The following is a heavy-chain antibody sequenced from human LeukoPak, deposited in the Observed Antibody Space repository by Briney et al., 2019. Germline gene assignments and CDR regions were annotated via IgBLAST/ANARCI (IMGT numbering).Heavy chain of an antibody. V-gene: IGHV5-51*01. Sequence: GESLKISCKGSGYSFTTYWIAWVRQMPGKGLEWMGVIYPGDSDTRYSPSFQGQVTLSADKSISTAYLQWSSLKASDTAIYYCARALVGAATLSYWGQGTLVSVSS. CDR3: ARALVGAATLSY. J-gene: IGHJ4*02. CDR1: GYSFTTYW. D-gene: IGHD1-26*01. CDR2: IYPGDSDT.